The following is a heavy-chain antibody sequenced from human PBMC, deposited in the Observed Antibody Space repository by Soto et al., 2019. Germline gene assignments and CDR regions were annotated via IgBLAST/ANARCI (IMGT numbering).Heavy chain of an antibody. J-gene: IGHJ4*02. V-gene: IGHV3-53*02. CDR2: LYSGGSA. D-gene: IGHD1-1*01. Sequence: VQLVETGGGLIQPGGSLRLSCAASGFYISSIYMTWVRQAPGRGLEWVSVLYSGGSAFYADSVKGRFTISRDSSTHTLYLQMNSLRGDDTAVYYCARDLGQRNEEWGQGTLVTVSS. CDR1: GFYISSIY. CDR3: ARDLGQRNEE.